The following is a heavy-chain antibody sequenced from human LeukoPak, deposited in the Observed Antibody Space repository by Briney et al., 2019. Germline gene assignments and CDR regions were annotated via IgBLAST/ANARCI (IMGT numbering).Heavy chain of an antibody. CDR3: ARDSNWNEDNWFDP. D-gene: IGHD1-20*01. V-gene: IGHV3-21*01. J-gene: IGHJ5*02. CDR1: GFTFSSYS. Sequence: PGGSLRLSCAASGFTFSSYSMNWVRQAPGKGLEWVPSISSSSSYIYYADSVKGRFTISRDNAKNSLYLQMNSLRAEDTAVYYCARDSNWNEDNWFDPWGQGTLVTVSS. CDR2: ISSSSSYI.